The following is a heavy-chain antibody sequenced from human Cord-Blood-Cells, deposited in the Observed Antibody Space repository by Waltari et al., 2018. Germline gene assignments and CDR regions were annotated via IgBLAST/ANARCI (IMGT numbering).Heavy chain of an antibody. CDR1: GRPFHKLS. CDR2: IIPIFGTA. V-gene: IGHV1-69*01. Sequence: QVQVVQAGAGGEKAGSSGKVLLQASGRPFHKLSIRLGPQAPGQGLEWMGGIIPIFGTANYAQKFQGRVTITADESTSTAYMELSSLRSEDTAVYYCARASWEQLGIGHFDLWGRGTLVTVSS. CDR3: ARASWEQLGIGHFDL. D-gene: IGHD7-27*01. J-gene: IGHJ2*01.